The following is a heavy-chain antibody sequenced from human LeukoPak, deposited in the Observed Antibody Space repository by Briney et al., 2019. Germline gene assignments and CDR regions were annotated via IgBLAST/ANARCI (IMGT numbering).Heavy chain of an antibody. D-gene: IGHD1-26*01. CDR1: GGSISSGGYY. J-gene: IGHJ4*02. V-gene: IGHV4-31*03. CDR3: ARRYSGSYLGRFDY. Sequence: PSETLSLTCTVSGGSISSGGYYWSWIRQHPGKGLEWIGYIYYSGSTYYNPSLKSRVTRSVDTSKNQFSLKLSSVTAADTAVYYCARRYSGSYLGRFDYWGQGTLVTVSS. CDR2: IYYSGST.